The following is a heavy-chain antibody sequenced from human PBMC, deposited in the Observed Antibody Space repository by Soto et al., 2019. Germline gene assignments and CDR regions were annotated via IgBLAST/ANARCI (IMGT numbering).Heavy chain of an antibody. V-gene: IGHV4-59*01. CDR3: ARGKKQLGYYYYYMDV. CDR1: GGSISSYY. D-gene: IGHD6-13*01. Sequence: QVQLQESGPGLVKPSETLSLTCTVSGGSISSYYWSWIRQPPGKGLEWIGYIYYSGSTNYNPSLKSRVTTSVDTSKNQFSLKLSSVTAADTAVYYCARGKKQLGYYYYYMDVWGKGTTVTVSS. CDR2: IYYSGST. J-gene: IGHJ6*03.